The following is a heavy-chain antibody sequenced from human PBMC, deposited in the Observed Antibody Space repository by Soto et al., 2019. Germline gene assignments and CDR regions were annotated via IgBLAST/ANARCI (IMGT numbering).Heavy chain of an antibody. V-gene: IGHV3-23*01. Sequence: EVQLLESGGALKQPGGSLRLSCAASGFTFSSHAMSWVRQAPGKGLEWVSSIIGDGRSTKYADSVKGRFTISRDNFQNMVFLQMNSLRAEDTAFYYCTKGISDQLQILNFDYWGQGTLLTVSS. J-gene: IGHJ4*02. CDR3: TKGISDQLQILNFDY. CDR1: GFTFSSHA. CDR2: IIGDGRST. D-gene: IGHD1-7*01.